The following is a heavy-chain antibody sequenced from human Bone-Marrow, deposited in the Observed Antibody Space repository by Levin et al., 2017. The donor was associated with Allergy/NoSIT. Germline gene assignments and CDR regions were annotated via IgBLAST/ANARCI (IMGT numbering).Heavy chain of an antibody. CDR1: GFTFSSHA. J-gene: IGHJ4*02. Sequence: ETLSLTCAASGFTFSSHAMNLVRQAPGKGLEWVTGISETGHYTYYADSVKGRFTISRDNSKNTLFVQMNSLRAEDTAVYYCAKGFEVHFGSGTYYNIDCWGQGTLVTVSS. D-gene: IGHD3-10*01. CDR3: AKGFEVHFGSGTYYNIDC. V-gene: IGHV3-23*01. CDR2: ISETGHYT.